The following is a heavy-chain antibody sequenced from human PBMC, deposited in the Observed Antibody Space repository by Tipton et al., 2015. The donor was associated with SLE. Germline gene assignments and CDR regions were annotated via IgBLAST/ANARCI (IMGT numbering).Heavy chain of an antibody. J-gene: IGHJ3*02. CDR3: ARDPGRALHAFDI. CDR2: INHSGST. CDR1: GGSFSGYY. Sequence: LRLSCAVYGGSFSGYYWSWIRQPPGKGLEWIGEINHSGSTNYNPSLKSRVTISVDTSRNQFSLKLSSVTAADTAVYYCARDPGRALHAFDIWGQGTMVTVSS. D-gene: IGHD5-24*01. V-gene: IGHV4-34*01.